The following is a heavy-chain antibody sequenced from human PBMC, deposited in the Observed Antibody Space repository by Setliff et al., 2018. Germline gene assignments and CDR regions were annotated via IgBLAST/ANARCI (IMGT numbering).Heavy chain of an antibody. D-gene: IGHD6-13*01. J-gene: IGHJ2*01. V-gene: IGHV1-2*06. Sequence: AASVKVSCKASGYTFTGYYMHWVRQAPGQGLEWMGRINPNSGGTNYAQKFQGRVTMTRDTSTSTAYMELRSLRSDDTAVFYCGRGYSSSCYTNLSHSNTRPCPRLSGCSFADTLCSWKCLW. CDR1: GYTFTGYY. CDR3: GRGYSSSCYTNLSHSNTRPCPRLSGCSFADTLCSWKCL. CDR2: INPNSGGT.